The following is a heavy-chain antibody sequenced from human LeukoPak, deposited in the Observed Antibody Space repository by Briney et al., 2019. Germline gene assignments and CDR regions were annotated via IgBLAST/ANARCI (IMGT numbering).Heavy chain of an antibody. CDR1: GFTFSTYV. V-gene: IGHV3-64D*06. CDR3: VRGTGY. CDR2: ISSNGDNT. Sequence: GRALRLSCSVSGFTFSTYVMHWVRQAPGKGLEYVSAISSNGDNTYYADSVKGRFTISRDNSKNTLYLQMSSLRADDTAVYYCVRGTGYWGQGTLVTVSS. J-gene: IGHJ4*02.